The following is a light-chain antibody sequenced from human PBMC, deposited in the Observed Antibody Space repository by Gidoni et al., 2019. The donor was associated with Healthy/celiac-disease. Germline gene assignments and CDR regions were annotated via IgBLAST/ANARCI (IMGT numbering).Light chain of an antibody. V-gene: IGKV3-15*01. J-gene: IGKJ1*01. CDR1: QTVSSN. CDR2: GAS. Sequence: EIVMTQSPATLSVSPGERVTLSCRASQTVSSNLAWYQQNPGQAPRLLIYGASTRATGIPARFSGSGSGTEFTLTISSLQSEDFTVYYCQQYTNWPRTFGQGTKVEIK. CDR3: QQYTNWPRT.